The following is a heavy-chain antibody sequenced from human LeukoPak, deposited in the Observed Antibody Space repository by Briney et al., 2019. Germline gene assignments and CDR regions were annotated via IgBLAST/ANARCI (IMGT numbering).Heavy chain of an antibody. CDR1: GFTFSSYW. CDR3: AKAVNYYYYGMDV. Sequence: GGSLRLSCAASGFTFSSYWMHWVRQAPGKGLVWVSRINSDGSSTSYADSVKGRFTISRDNAKNTLYLQMNSLRAEDTAVYYCAKAVNYYYYGMDVWGQGTTVTVSS. J-gene: IGHJ6*02. D-gene: IGHD4-11*01. CDR2: INSDGSST. V-gene: IGHV3-74*01.